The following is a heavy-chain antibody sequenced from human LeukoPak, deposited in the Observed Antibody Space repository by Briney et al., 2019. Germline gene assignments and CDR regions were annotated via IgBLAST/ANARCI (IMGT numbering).Heavy chain of an antibody. Sequence: SGTLSLTCAVSGGSISSSNWWSWVRQPPGKGLEWIGEIYHSGSTNYNPSLKSRVTISVDKSKNQFSLKLSSVTAADTAVYYCASARYDFWSGYPYYFDYWGQGTLVTVSS. V-gene: IGHV4-4*02. J-gene: IGHJ4*02. D-gene: IGHD3-3*01. CDR1: GGSISSSNW. CDR2: IYHSGST. CDR3: ASARYDFWSGYPYYFDY.